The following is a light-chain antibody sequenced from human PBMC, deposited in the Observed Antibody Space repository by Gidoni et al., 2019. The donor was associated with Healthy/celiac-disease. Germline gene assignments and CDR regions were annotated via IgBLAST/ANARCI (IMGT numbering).Light chain of an antibody. J-gene: IGKJ1*01. CDR2: DAS. CDR3: QQRRNWPRT. Sequence: EIVLTQSPATLSLSPGDRATLSCRASQSVSSYLAWYQQKPGQAPRLLIYDASNRATGIPARFSGSGSGTDFTLTISSLEPEDFAVYYCQQRRNWPRTFGQGTQGGNQT. V-gene: IGKV3-11*01. CDR1: QSVSSY.